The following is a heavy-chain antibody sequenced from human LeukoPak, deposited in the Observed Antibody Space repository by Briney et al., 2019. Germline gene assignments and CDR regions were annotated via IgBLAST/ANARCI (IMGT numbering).Heavy chain of an antibody. Sequence: SETLSLTCTVSGVPLSCYFWSWLRQPPGKRLEWIGYIHYSGSTNYNPTLQSRVSISVDTSKNQFSLRLSSVTAADTAVYYCATYGITTVRGGKYYFDSWGQGTLVTVSS. D-gene: IGHD3-10*01. CDR2: IHYSGST. V-gene: IGHV4-59*08. CDR3: ATYGITTVRGGKYYFDS. J-gene: IGHJ4*02. CDR1: GVPLSCYF.